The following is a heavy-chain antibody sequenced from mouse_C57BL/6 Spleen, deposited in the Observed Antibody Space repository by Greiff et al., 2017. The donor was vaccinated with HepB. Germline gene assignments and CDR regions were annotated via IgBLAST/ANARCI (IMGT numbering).Heavy chain of an antibody. D-gene: IGHD1-1*01. CDR3: ARIKVYYGSRDYAMDY. V-gene: IGHV8-8*01. CDR1: GFSLSTFGMG. CDR2: IWWDDDK. J-gene: IGHJ4*01. Sequence: QVTLKVSGPGILQPSQTLSLTCSFSGFSLSTFGMGVGWIRQPSGKGLEWLAHIWWDDDKYYNPALKSRLTISKDTSKNQVFLKIANVDTADTATYYCARIKVYYGSRDYAMDYWGQGTSVTVSS.